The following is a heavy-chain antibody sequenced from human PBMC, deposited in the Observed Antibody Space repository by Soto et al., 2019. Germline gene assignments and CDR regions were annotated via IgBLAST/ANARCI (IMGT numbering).Heavy chain of an antibody. J-gene: IGHJ6*02. CDR3: TSQGFRGLADLVEY. V-gene: IGHV4-30-2*01. CDR2: MYHSGST. CDR1: GGSISSGGYS. Sequence: SETLSLTCTVSGGSISSGGYSWSWIRQPPAKGLEWIGYMYHSGSTYYNPSLKSRVTISIDRSKNQFSLKLSSVTAADTAVYYCTSQGFRGLADLVEYWGQGTTVTVPS. D-gene: IGHD4-17*01.